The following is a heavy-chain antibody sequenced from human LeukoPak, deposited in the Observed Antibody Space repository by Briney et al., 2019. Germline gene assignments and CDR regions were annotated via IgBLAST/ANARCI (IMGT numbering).Heavy chain of an antibody. CDR1: GFTFSTHG. V-gene: IGHV3-30*02. CDR2: IRYDGSNK. CDR3: APSYCISTSCQTRRAFDI. J-gene: IGHJ3*02. Sequence: PGGSLRLSCAASGFTFSTHGMHWVRQAPGKGLEWVAFIRYDGSNKYYADSVKGRFTISRDNSKNTLYLQMNSLRAEDTAVYYCAPSYCISTSCQTRRAFDIWGQGTMVTVSS. D-gene: IGHD2-2*01.